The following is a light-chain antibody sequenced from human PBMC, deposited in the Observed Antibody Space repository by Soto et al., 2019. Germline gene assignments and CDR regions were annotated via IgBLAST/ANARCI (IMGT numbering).Light chain of an antibody. V-gene: IGKV1-5*03. Sequence: DIQVTQSPSTLSASVGDRVTITCRTSQNINTWLAWFQKKPGKAPKVLISKASTLESGVPSRFSGDGSGTEFTLTISSLQTEDLATYYYQQYGANSPWTFGQGTKVEIK. CDR1: QNINTW. J-gene: IGKJ1*01. CDR2: KAS. CDR3: QQYGANSPWT.